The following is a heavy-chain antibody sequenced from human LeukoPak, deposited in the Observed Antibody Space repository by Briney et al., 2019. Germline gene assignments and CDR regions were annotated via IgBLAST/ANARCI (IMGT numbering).Heavy chain of an antibody. V-gene: IGHV3-15*01. D-gene: IGHD4-11*01. CDR2: VRTTAEGETT. J-gene: IGHJ4*02. Sequence: GGALKLSCEGSGFNFNDAWMSWIRQAPGKGLEWVGRVRTTAEGETTDYAAPVRGRFIISRDDSKSMVYLQMNRLETEDTAIYYCTAGLGKTDDDSWGQGTLVTVSS. CDR1: GFNFNDAW. CDR3: TAGLGKTDDDS.